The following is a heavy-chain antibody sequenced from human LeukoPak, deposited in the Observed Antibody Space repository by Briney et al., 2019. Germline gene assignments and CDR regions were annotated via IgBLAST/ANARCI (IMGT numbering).Heavy chain of an antibody. CDR2: INHSGST. CDR3: ARGYSDFWSGYGYFDY. D-gene: IGHD3-3*02. CDR1: GGSFSGYY. Sequence: SETLSLTCAVYGGSFSGYYWSWIRQPPGKGLEWIGEINHSGSTNYNPSLKSRVTRSVDTSKNRFSLKLSSVTAADTAVYYCARGYSDFWSGYGYFDYWGQGTLVTVSS. V-gene: IGHV4-34*01. J-gene: IGHJ4*02.